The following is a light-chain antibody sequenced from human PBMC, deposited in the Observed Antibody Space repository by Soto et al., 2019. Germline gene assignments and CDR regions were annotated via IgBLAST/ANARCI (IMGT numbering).Light chain of an antibody. J-gene: IGLJ2*01. CDR2: RND. CDR3: AVWDDTLNGRV. CDR1: SSNIGRNS. V-gene: IGLV1-47*01. Sequence: QSVLTQPPSVSGTPGQRVTISCSGSSSNIGRNSVYWYQQVPGTAPKLVISRNDQRPSGVPDRISGSKSGTSTSLAISGLRSEDEADYYCAVWDDTLNGRVLGGGTKLTVI.